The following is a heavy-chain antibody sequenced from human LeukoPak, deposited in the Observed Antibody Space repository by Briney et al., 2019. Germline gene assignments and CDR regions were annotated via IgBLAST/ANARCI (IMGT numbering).Heavy chain of an antibody. CDR2: ISWNSGSI. Sequence: GRSLRLSCAASGFTFDDYAMHWVRQAPGKGPEWVSGISWNSGSIGYADSVKGRFTISRDNAKNSLYLQMNSLRAEDTALYYCAKADDRGNEYYFDYWGQGTLVTVSS. CDR1: GFTFDDYA. V-gene: IGHV3-9*01. CDR3: AKADDRGNEYYFDY. J-gene: IGHJ4*02. D-gene: IGHD4-23*01.